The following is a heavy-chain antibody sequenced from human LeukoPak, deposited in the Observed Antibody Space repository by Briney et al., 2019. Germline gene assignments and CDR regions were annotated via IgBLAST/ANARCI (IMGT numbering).Heavy chain of an antibody. CDR1: GDSISSYY. J-gene: IGHJ4*02. Sequence: SETLSLTCTVSGDSISSYYWSWIREPPGKGLKGIGSIHTSGGTSYIPSPKGPVTISIDPSTNHFSLKLSSVTPAESPVYYCARLTRLSTSPDRYYLDYWGQGTLVTVSS. CDR2: IHTSGGT. CDR3: ARLTRLSTSPDRYYLDY. D-gene: IGHD6-6*01. V-gene: IGHV4-4*09.